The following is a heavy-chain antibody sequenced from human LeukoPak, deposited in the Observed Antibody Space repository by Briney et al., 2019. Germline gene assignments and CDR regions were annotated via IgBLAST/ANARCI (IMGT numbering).Heavy chain of an antibody. CDR3: ARAPSEIGGYYPEYFRH. J-gene: IGHJ1*01. V-gene: IGHV3-74*01. CDR2: IKSDGKT. CDR1: GFSFSSYW. Sequence: GRSLRLSCAASGFSFSSYWMHWVRQAPGKGLVWVSRIKSDGKTNYADSVKGRFTISRDNAKNTVSLQMNSLRAEDTGVYYCARAPSEIGGYYPEYFRHWGQGTLVTVSS. D-gene: IGHD3-22*01.